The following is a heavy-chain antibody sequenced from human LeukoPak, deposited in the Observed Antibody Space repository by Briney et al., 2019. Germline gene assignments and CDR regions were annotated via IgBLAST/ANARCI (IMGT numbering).Heavy chain of an antibody. Sequence: VGPLRLSCVPSGFTFCRYWMHWVRHAPGKRRMWVSRISPGRSNTLYADSVKGRFTISRDNSKNTLYLQMNNQRAEDTAVYYCAREGIGPIDYWGQGTLVTVSS. CDR3: AREGIGPIDY. D-gene: IGHD1-26*01. J-gene: IGHJ4*02. CDR1: GFTFCRYW. V-gene: IGHV3-74*03. CDR2: ISPGRSNT.